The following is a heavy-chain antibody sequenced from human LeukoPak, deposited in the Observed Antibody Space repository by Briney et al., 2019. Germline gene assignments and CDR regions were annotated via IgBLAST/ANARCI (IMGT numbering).Heavy chain of an antibody. CDR3: ARHYGDFKFPWNYNWFDP. D-gene: IGHD4-17*01. CDR2: INHSGST. J-gene: IGHJ5*02. Sequence: SETLSLTCAVYGGSFSGYYWSWIRQPPGKGLEWIWEINHSGSTNYNPSLKSRVTISVDTSKNQFSLKLSSVTAADTAVYYCARHYGDFKFPWNYNWFDPWGQGTLVTVSS. V-gene: IGHV4-34*01. CDR1: GGSFSGYY.